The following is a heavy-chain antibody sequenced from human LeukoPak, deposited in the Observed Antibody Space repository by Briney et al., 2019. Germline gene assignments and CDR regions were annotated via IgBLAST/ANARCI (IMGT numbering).Heavy chain of an antibody. Sequence: SETLSLTCTVSGGSISSYHWSWIRQPPGEGLEWIGYIYYSGSTNYNPSLKSRVTISVDTSKNQFSLKLSSVTAADTAVYYCARGLGRSYYYDSSGYFDYWGQGTLVTVSS. CDR2: IYYSGST. CDR1: GGSISSYH. CDR3: ARGLGRSYYYDSSGYFDY. D-gene: IGHD3-22*01. V-gene: IGHV4-59*01. J-gene: IGHJ4*02.